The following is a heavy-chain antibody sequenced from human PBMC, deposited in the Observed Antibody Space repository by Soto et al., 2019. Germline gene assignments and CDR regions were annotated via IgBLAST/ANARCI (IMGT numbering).Heavy chain of an antibody. CDR2: IASDGKDK. V-gene: IGHV3-30*18. CDR3: AKDGAIAAADYFFDY. CDR1: GFTFSNYA. D-gene: IGHD6-13*01. J-gene: IGHJ4*02. Sequence: GGSLSLSCAASGFTFSNYAIHWVRQAPGKGLEWVAVIASDGKDKRYADSVKGRFTISRDNSKNTVYLQMNSLRGEDTAVYYCAKDGAIAAADYFFDYWGQGSLVTV.